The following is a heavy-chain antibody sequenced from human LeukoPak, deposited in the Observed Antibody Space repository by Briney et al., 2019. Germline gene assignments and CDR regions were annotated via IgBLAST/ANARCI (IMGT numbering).Heavy chain of an antibody. CDR1: GFTFSDYA. D-gene: IGHD7-27*01. CDR3: VSRAGSPWGPFDD. Sequence: GGSLRLSCSASGFTFSDYAINWVRQAPGKGLEWVSTISRGGVISYYADSVKGRFTISRDNSNNTLYLHMNSLRAEDTAVYYCVSRAGSPWGPFDDWGQGTLVTV. V-gene: IGHV3-23*01. CDR2: ISRGGVIS. J-gene: IGHJ4*02.